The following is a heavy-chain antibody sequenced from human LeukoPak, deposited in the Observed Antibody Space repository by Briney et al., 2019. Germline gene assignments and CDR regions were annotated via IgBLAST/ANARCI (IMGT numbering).Heavy chain of an antibody. CDR3: ATHSRYCSSTSCYTHAFDI. CDR1: GGSISSYY. D-gene: IGHD2-2*01. CDR2: IYYSGST. J-gene: IGHJ3*02. V-gene: IGHV4-59*06. Sequence: KPSETLSLTCTVSGGSISSYYWSWIRQHPGKGLEWIGYIYYSGSTYYNPSLKSRVTISVDTSKNQFSLKLSSVTAADTAVYYCATHSRYCSSTSCYTHAFDIWGQGTMVTVSS.